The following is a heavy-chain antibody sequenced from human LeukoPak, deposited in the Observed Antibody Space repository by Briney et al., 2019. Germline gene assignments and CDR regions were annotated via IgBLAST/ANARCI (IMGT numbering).Heavy chain of an antibody. D-gene: IGHD3-10*01. CDR3: ARVGLLDGILDV. J-gene: IGHJ6*04. CDR2: IYYNGST. CDR1: GASISSYY. Sequence: SETLSLTCTVSGASISSYYWSWIRQPPGEGLEWIGYIYYNGSTNKNPSLKSRVTISADTSKNQFSLKVNSVTAADTAVYYCARVGLLDGILDVWDKGTTVTVSS. V-gene: IGHV4-59*01.